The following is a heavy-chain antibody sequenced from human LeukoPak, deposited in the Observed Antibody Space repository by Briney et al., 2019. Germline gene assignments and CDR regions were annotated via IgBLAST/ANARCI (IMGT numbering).Heavy chain of an antibody. V-gene: IGHV3-23*01. J-gene: IGHJ3*02. D-gene: IGHD3-16*02. CDR2: IRGGGAGA. Sequence: GESLKISCAASGFTFSNFAIAWVRLVPEKGLEWVSFIRGGGAGAHYADSVRGRFTISRDNSKNTLYLEMNSLRADDTAVYYCAKASYSYGNDAFDIWGQGTKVTVSS. CDR3: AKASYSYGNDAFDI. CDR1: GFTFSNFA.